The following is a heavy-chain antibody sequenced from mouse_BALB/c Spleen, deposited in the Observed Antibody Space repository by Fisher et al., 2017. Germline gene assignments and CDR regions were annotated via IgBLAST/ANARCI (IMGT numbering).Heavy chain of an antibody. CDR3: ARGGYGYYAMDY. V-gene: IGHV5-6-3*01. D-gene: IGHD2-2*01. J-gene: IGHJ4*01. Sequence: RFTISRDNAKNTLYLQMSSLKSEDTAMYYCARGGYGYYAMDYWGQGTSVTVSS.